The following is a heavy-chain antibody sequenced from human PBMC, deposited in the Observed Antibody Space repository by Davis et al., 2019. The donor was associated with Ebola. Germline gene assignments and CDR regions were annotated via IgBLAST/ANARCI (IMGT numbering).Heavy chain of an antibody. J-gene: IGHJ6*02. CDR1: GGTFSSYA. V-gene: IGHV1-69*13. CDR2: IIPIFGTA. Sequence: SVKVSCKASGGTFSSYAISWVRQAPGQGLEWMGGIIPIFGTANYAQKFQGRVTITADESTSTAYMELSSLRSEDTAVHYCARDKTSYVYYYYGMDVWGQGTTVTVSS. CDR3: ARDKTSYVYYYYGMDV. D-gene: IGHD3-16*01.